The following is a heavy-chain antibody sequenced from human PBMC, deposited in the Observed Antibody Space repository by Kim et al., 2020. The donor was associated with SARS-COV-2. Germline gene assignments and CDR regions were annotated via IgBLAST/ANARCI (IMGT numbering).Heavy chain of an antibody. CDR2: NP. J-gene: IGHJ4*02. V-gene: IGHV7-4-1*02. CDR3: ASGVPYYFDY. Sequence: NPTYAQGVTGRFVFSLDTSVSTAYLQISSLKAEDTAVYYCASGVPYYFDYWGQGTLVTVSS. D-gene: IGHD3-10*01.